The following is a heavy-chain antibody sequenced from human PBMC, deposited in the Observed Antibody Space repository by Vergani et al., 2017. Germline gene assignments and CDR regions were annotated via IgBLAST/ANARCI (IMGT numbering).Heavy chain of an antibody. CDR2: ISSSSSYI. V-gene: IGHV3-21*04. CDR1: GFTFSSYS. D-gene: IGHD3-10*01. Sequence: EVQLVESGGGLVKPGGSLRLSCAASGFTFSSYSMNWVRQAPGKGLEWVSSISSSSSYIYYADSVKGRFTISRDNAKNSLYLQMNSLRAEDTAVYYCAKGDTMVRGVKYYFDYWGQGTLVTVSS. CDR3: AKGDTMVRGVKYYFDY. J-gene: IGHJ4*02.